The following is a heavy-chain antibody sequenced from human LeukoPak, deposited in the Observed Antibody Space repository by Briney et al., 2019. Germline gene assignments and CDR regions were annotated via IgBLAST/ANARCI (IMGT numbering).Heavy chain of an antibody. CDR1: GFTFSSYA. J-gene: IGHJ4*02. D-gene: IGHD6-19*01. Sequence: GGSLRLSCAASGFTFSSYAMSWVRQAPGKGLEWVSVIYSGGSTYYTDSVKGRFTISRDNSKNTLYLQMNSLRAEDTAVYYCARDRYGSSGWYGPYFDYWGQGTLVTVSS. V-gene: IGHV3-53*01. CDR2: IYSGGST. CDR3: ARDRYGSSGWYGPYFDY.